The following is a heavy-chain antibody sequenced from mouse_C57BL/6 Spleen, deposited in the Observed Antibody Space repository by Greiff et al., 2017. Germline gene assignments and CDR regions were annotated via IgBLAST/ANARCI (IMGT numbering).Heavy chain of an antibody. CDR2: ISSGRSTI. J-gene: IGHJ2*01. V-gene: IGHV5-17*01. Sequence: DVKLVESGGGLVKPGGSLKLSCAASGFTFSDYGMHWVRQAPEKGLEWVAYISSGRSTIYYADTVKGRFTISRDNDKNTLFLQMTSLRSEDTAMYYCARRVITPLYYFDYWGQGTTLTVSS. CDR3: ARRVITPLYYFDY. CDR1: GFTFSDYG. D-gene: IGHD1-1*01.